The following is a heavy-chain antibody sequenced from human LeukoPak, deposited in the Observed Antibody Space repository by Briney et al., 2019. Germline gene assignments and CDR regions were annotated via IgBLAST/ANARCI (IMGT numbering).Heavy chain of an antibody. D-gene: IGHD3-22*01. Sequence: PSETLSLTCTVSGGSISSYYWSWIRQPPGKGLEWIGYIYYSGSTNYNPSLKSRVTISVDTSKNQFSLKLSSVTAADTAVYYCARAWDGYYYDSSGSRPDAFDIWGQGTMVTVSS. J-gene: IGHJ3*02. CDR1: GGSISSYY. V-gene: IGHV4-59*08. CDR3: ARAWDGYYYDSSGSRPDAFDI. CDR2: IYYSGST.